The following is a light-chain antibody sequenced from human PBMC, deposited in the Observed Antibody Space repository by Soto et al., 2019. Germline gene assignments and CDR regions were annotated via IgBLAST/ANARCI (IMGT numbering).Light chain of an antibody. V-gene: IGKV3-20*01. CDR2: DAS. CDR1: QSVDSNY. J-gene: IGKJ4*01. CDR3: QQYDSSPLT. Sequence: EIVLTQSPYTLSLSPGYRATLSCRASQSVDSNYLAWYQQKPGQAPRVLIYDASIRATGIPDRFSGSGSGTDFTLTISRLEPEDSAVYYCQQYDSSPLTFGGGPKVDIK.